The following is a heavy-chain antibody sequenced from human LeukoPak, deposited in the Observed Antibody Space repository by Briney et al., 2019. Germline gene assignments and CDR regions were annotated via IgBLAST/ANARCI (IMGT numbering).Heavy chain of an antibody. Sequence: GGSLRLSCAASGFTFSSYAMNWVRQAPGKGLEWVSSISSSSSYIYYADSVKGRFTISRDNAKNSLSLQMNSLRAEDTAVYYCARGRCSSTSCFFDYWGQGTLVTVSS. J-gene: IGHJ4*02. CDR2: ISSSSSYI. CDR3: ARGRCSSTSCFFDY. V-gene: IGHV3-21*01. CDR1: GFTFSSYA. D-gene: IGHD2-2*01.